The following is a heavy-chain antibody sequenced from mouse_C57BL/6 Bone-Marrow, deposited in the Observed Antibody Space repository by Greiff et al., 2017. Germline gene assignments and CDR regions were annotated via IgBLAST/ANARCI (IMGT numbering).Heavy chain of an antibody. J-gene: IGHJ3*01. V-gene: IGHV1-81*01. CDR1: GYTFTSYG. CDR2: IYPRSGNT. D-gene: IGHD1-1*01. Sequence: QVQLKQSRAELARPGASVKLSCKASGYTFTSYGISWVKQRTGKGLEWIGEIYPRSGNTYYNEKFKGKATRTADKSSSTAYMELRSLTSEVSAVYFCAIYYYGIFAYWGQGTLVTVSA. CDR3: AIYYYGIFAY.